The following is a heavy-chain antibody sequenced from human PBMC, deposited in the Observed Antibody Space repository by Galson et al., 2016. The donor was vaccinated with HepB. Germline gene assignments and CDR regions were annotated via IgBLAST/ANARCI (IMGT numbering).Heavy chain of an antibody. Sequence: SVKVSCKASGGTFGRYAISWVRQAPGQGPEWMGGIIPVYGTANYAPSFQDRLTITADELTTTAYMELSTLRSEDTAVYYCAREGSGSYYNPLDFYFYGMDVWGQGTPVTVSS. J-gene: IGHJ6*02. CDR1: GGTFGRYA. D-gene: IGHD3-10*01. CDR2: IIPVYGTA. CDR3: AREGSGSYYNPLDFYFYGMDV. V-gene: IGHV1-69*13.